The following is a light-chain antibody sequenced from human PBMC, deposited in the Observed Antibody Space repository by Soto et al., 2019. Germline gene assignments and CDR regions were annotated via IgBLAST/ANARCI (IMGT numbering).Light chain of an antibody. V-gene: IGKV3-15*01. J-gene: IGKJ3*01. CDR2: GAS. Sequence: EIVMTQSPATLSVSPGERATLSCRVSQSVSSNLAWYQQKPGQAPRLLIYGASTRATGIPARFSGSGSGTEVTLTISSLQSEDFAVYYCQQYNNWPLTFGPGTKVDSK. CDR1: QSVSSN. CDR3: QQYNNWPLT.